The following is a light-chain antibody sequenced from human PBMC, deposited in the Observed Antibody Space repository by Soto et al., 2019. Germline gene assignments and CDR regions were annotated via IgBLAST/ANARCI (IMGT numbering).Light chain of an antibody. Sequence: DIQMTQSPPSLSASVGDRVTITCRASQSISSYLNWYQQKPGKAPKLLIYAASSLQSGVPSRFSGSGSGTDFTLTISCLQPEDFATYYCQQSYSTPRITFGQGTRLEIK. V-gene: IGKV1-39*01. CDR2: AAS. J-gene: IGKJ5*01. CDR3: QQSYSTPRIT. CDR1: QSISSY.